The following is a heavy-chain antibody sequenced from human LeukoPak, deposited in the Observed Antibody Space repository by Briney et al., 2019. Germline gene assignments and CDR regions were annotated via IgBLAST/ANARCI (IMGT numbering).Heavy chain of an antibody. Sequence: GGSLRLSCAASGFTFSSYWMSWVRQAPGKGLEWVANIKQDGSEKYYVDSVKGRFTISRDNAKNSLYLQMNSLRAEDTAVYYCARARLRYFDWLPLDYWGQGTLVTVSS. CDR3: ARARLRYFDWLPLDY. V-gene: IGHV3-7*01. CDR2: IKQDGSEK. J-gene: IGHJ4*02. CDR1: GFTFSSYW. D-gene: IGHD3-9*01.